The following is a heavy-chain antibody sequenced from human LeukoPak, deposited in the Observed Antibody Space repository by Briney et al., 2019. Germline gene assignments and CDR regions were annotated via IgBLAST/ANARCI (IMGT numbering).Heavy chain of an antibody. CDR2: MEGDRTIQ. J-gene: IGHJ3*02. CDR1: GFSFSSYW. CDR3: GRDFPPHASDI. Sequence: RPGGSLRLSCVGSGFSFSSYWLSWVRQAPGKGLEWVASMEGDRTIQYYLDSVKGRFTISRDNAKSSLYLQMNSLRAEDTAVYFCGRDFPPHASDIWGQGTMVTVSS. V-gene: IGHV3-7*01.